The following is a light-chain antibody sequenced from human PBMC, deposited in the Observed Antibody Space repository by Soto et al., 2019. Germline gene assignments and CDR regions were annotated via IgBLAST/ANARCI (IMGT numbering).Light chain of an antibody. Sequence: EIVLTQSPGTLSLSPGERATLSCRASQSVSSSYLAWYQQKPGQAPRLLIYGASSRATGIPDRFSGSGSGTHLTLPISKRQPKYFPVYSFIQYGRPPVTFGPGTKVHI. V-gene: IGKV3-20*01. CDR3: IQYGRPPVT. CDR2: GAS. CDR1: QSVSSSY. J-gene: IGKJ3*01.